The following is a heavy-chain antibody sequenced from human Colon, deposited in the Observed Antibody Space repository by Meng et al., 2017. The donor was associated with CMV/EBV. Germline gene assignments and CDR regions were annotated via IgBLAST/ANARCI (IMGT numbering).Heavy chain of an antibody. CDR1: GFTFNVYT. CDR2: ISGSNDFI. V-gene: IGHV3-21*01. J-gene: IGHJ4*02. Sequence: GESLKISCAASGFTFNVYTMNWVRQAPGKGLEWISSISGSNDFIYYADSVKGRFTVSRDNTKNTLYLQMNSLRADDTAVYYCARDILGDIDYVFDLWGQGTQVTVSS. CDR3: ARDILGDIDYVFDL. D-gene: IGHD4-17*01.